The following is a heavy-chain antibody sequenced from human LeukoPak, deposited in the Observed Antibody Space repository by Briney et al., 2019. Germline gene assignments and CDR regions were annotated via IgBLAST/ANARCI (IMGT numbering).Heavy chain of an antibody. Sequence: GGSPRLSCAASGFTVSSNYMSWVRQAPGKGLEWVSVIYSGGSTYYADSVKGRFTISRDNSKNTLYLQMNSLRAEDTAVYYCARAVTIFGVVWHYFDYWGQGTLVTVSS. CDR2: IYSGGST. V-gene: IGHV3-66*02. D-gene: IGHD3-3*01. CDR3: ARAVTIFGVVWHYFDY. CDR1: GFTVSSNY. J-gene: IGHJ4*02.